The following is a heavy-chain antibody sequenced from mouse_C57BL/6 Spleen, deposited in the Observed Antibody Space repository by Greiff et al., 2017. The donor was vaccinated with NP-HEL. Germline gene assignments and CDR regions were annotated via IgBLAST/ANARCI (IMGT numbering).Heavy chain of an antibody. CDR3: ARWKGTAQAAYAMDY. D-gene: IGHD3-2*02. J-gene: IGHJ4*01. V-gene: IGHV1-19*01. Sequence: VQLQQSGPVLVKPGASVKMSCKASGYTFTDYYMNWVKQSHGKSLEWIGVINPYNGGTSYNQKFKGKATLTVDKSSSTAYMELNSLTSEDSAVYYCARWKGTAQAAYAMDYWGQGTSVTVSS. CDR1: GYTFTDYY. CDR2: INPYNGGT.